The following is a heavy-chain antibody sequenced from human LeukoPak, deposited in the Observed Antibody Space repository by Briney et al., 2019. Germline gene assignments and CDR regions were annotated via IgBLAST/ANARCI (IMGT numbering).Heavy chain of an antibody. CDR2: INHSGST. D-gene: IGHD6-13*01. J-gene: IGHJ6*02. CDR3: ARDRGRKQYSSSWYTPRPLYGMDV. CDR1: GGSFSGYY. V-gene: IGHV4-34*01. Sequence: SETLSLTCAVYGGSFSGYYWSWIRQPPGKGLEWIGEINHSGSTNYNPSLKSRVTISVDTSKNQFSLKLSSVTAADTAVYYCARDRGRKQYSSSWYTPRPLYGMDVWGQGTTVTVSS.